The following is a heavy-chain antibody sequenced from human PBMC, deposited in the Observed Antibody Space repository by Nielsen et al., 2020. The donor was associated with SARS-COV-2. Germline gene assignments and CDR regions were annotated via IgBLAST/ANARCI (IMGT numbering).Heavy chain of an antibody. CDR1: GFTFSSYA. V-gene: IGHV3-23*01. CDR2: ISGSGGST. J-gene: IGHJ4*02. Sequence: GESLKISCAASGFTFSSYAMSWVRQAPGEGLEWVSAISGSGGSTYYADSVKGRFTISRDNSKNTLYLQMNSLRAEDTAVYYCAKDRYYGSGSYSPGNYFDYWGQGTLVTVSS. D-gene: IGHD3-10*01. CDR3: AKDRYYGSGSYSPGNYFDY.